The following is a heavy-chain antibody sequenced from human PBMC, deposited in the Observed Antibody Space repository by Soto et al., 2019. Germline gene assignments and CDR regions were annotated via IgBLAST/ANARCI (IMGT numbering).Heavy chain of an antibody. D-gene: IGHD3-22*01. CDR2: IRSKAYGGTT. J-gene: IGHJ4*02. CDR1: GFTFGDYA. Sequence: GGSLRLSCTASGFTFGDYAMSWVRQAPGKGLEWVGFIRSKAYGGTTEYAASVKGRFTISRDDSKSIAYLQMNSLKTEDTAVYYCTRDTPYYYDSSGLITTTFGYWGQGTLVTVSS. V-gene: IGHV3-49*04. CDR3: TRDTPYYYDSSGLITTTFGY.